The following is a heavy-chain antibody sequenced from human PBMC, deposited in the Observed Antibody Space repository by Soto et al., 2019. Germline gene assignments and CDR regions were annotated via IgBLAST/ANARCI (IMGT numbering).Heavy chain of an antibody. CDR1: GGTFRSYA. J-gene: IGHJ6*02. Sequence: QVQLVQSGAEVREPGSSVKVSCEASGGTFRSYAINWVRQAPGQGLEWMGGSIPMFGKPNYAEKFLGRVTISADESTGTSYMEVTRLKSEVTAVYSCGRSMEPNYFYGREVWGRGTTVSVSS. CDR2: SIPMFGKP. V-gene: IGHV1-69*01. D-gene: IGHD1-26*01. CDR3: GRSMEPNYFYGREV.